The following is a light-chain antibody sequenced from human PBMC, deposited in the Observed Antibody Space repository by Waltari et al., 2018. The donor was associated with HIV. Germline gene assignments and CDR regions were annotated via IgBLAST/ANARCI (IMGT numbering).Light chain of an antibody. CDR2: EDN. V-gene: IGLV3-1*01. Sequence: SYDLTQPPSVIVSPGQTANITCSGARLGNKFTSGYQQKSGQSPVVVIYEDNKRPSGSPERISGSNSGNTATLTISGTQTMDEADYYCQTWDINTRVVFGGGTRLTVL. CDR3: QTWDINTRVV. CDR1: RLGNKF. J-gene: IGLJ2*01.